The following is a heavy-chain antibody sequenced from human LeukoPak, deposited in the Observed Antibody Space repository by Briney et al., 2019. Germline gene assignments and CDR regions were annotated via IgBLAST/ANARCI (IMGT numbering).Heavy chain of an antibody. CDR2: IHHSGSA. V-gene: IGHV4-4*02. Sequence: SGTLSLTCAVSGASISSNWWNWVRQPPGKGLEWIGEIHHSGSANYNPSLKSRVTISLDTSENHFSLRLSSVTAADTAVYYCARPRSSWYDLFDYWGQGTLVTVSS. CDR1: GASISSNW. D-gene: IGHD6-13*01. CDR3: ARPRSSWYDLFDY. J-gene: IGHJ4*02.